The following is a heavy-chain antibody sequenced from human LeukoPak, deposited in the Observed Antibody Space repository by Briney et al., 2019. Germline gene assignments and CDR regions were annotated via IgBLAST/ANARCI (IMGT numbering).Heavy chain of an antibody. J-gene: IGHJ4*02. Sequence: GSLRLSCAASGFTFSSYWMSWVRQAPGKGLEWLANIKQDGSESYYVDSVKGRFTISRDDAKNTVYLQMNSLRDEDTAVYYCTRSGIYSSAWSDYWGQGILVAVSS. V-gene: IGHV3-7*01. D-gene: IGHD6-19*01. CDR1: GFTFSSYW. CDR2: IKQDGSES. CDR3: TRSGIYSSAWSDY.